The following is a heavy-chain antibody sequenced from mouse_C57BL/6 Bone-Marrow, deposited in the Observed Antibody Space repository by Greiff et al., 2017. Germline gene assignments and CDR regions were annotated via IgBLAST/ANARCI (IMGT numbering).Heavy chain of an antibody. D-gene: IGHD1-1*01. J-gene: IGHJ2*01. CDR1: GFTFTDYY. V-gene: IGHV7-3*01. CDR2: IRNKANGYTT. Sequence: EVKLMESGGGLVQPGGSLSLSCAASGFTFTDYYMRWVRQPPGKALEWLGFIRNKANGYTTEYSASVKGRFTISRDNSQSLLYLQMNALRVEDSATYYCASLYYGSSYDYFDYWGQGTTLTVSS. CDR3: ASLYYGSSYDYFDY.